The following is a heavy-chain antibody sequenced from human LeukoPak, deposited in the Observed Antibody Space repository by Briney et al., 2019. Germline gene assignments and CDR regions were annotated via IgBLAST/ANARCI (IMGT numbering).Heavy chain of an antibody. V-gene: IGHV3-30*19. J-gene: IGHJ3*02. CDR2: ISYDGSNK. D-gene: IGHD3-22*01. CDR3: AREANYYDSTPDAFDI. Sequence: GGSLRLSCATSGFTFSSHGMHWVRQAPGKGLEWVAVISYDGSNKYYADSVKGRFTISRDNSKNTLYLQMNSLRAEDTAVYYCAREANYYDSTPDAFDIWGQGTMVTVSS. CDR1: GFTFSSHG.